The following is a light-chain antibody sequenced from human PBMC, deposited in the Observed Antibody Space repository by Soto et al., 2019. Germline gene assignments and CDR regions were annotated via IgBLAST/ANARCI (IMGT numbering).Light chain of an antibody. V-gene: IGKV4-1*01. J-gene: IGKJ4*01. CDR2: WAS. CDR1: QSVLSSSNNKNY. Sequence: DFVMTQSPDSLAVSLGERATINCKSSQSVLSSSNNKNYLAWFQQKPGQPPKLLIYWASTRESGVPDRFSGSGAGTDVTLTISSLQAEDVAIYYCQQYFGDPLTFGGGTKVEIK. CDR3: QQYFGDPLT.